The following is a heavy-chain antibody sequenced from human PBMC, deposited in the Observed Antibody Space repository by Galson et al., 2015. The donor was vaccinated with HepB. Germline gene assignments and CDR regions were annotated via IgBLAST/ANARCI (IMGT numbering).Heavy chain of an antibody. CDR3: ETAAAGIGGEYYFDY. D-gene: IGHD6-13*01. J-gene: IGHJ4*02. Sequence: QSGAEVKKPGESLRISCKGSGYSFTSYRISWVRQMPGKGLEWMGRIDPSDSYTNYSPSFQGHVTISADKSISTAYLQWSSLKASDTAMYYCETAAAGIGGEYYFDYWGQGTLVTVSS. CDR2: IDPSDSYT. CDR1: GYSFTSYR. V-gene: IGHV5-10-1*01.